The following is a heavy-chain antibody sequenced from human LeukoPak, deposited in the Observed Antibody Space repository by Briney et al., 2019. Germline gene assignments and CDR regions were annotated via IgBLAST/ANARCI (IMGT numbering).Heavy chain of an antibody. V-gene: IGHV1-18*01. D-gene: IGHD3-16*02. Sequence: ASVKVSCKASGYTFTSYGISWVRQALGQGLEWMGWISAYNGNTNYAQKLQGRVTMTTDTSTSTAYMELRSLRSDDTAVYYCARDASGGNYDYVWGSYRYGWFDPWGQGTLVTVSS. CDR2: ISAYNGNT. CDR1: GYTFTSYG. CDR3: ARDASGGNYDYVWGSYRYGWFDP. J-gene: IGHJ5*02.